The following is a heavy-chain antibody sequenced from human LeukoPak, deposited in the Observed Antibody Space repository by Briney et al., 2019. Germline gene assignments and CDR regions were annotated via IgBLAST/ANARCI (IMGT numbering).Heavy chain of an antibody. CDR3: ARDRSYVGFDY. V-gene: IGHV3-69-1*01. J-gene: IGHJ4*02. CDR2: ISTSSNI. D-gene: IGHD4-23*01. CDR1: GFTFTDYT. Sequence: NPGGSLRLSCAASGFTFTDYTINWVRQAPGKGLEWVSSISTSSNIYYADSVKGRFTVSRDNAKSSLYLQTNSLRAEDTAVYYCARDRSYVGFDYWGQGTLVTVSS.